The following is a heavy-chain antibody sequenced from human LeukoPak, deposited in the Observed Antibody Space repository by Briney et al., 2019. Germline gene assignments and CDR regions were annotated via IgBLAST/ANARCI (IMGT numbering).Heavy chain of an antibody. CDR1: GGSISSYY. Sequence: SETLSLTCTVSGGSISSYYWSWIRQPPGKGLEWIGYIYHSGSTYYNPSLKSRVTISVDRSKNQFSLKLSSVTAADTAVYYCARDPGYQLLSGNAFDIWGQGTMVTVSS. V-gene: IGHV4-59*12. D-gene: IGHD2-2*01. CDR2: IYHSGST. J-gene: IGHJ3*02. CDR3: ARDPGYQLLSGNAFDI.